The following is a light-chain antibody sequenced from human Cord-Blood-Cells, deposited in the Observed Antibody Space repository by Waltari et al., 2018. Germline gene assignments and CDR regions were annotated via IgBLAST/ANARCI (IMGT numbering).Light chain of an antibody. CDR2: DVS. Sequence: QSALTQPRSVSGSPGQSVTISCTGTSSDVGGYNYGSWYQQHPGKAPKLMIYDVSKRPSGVPDRFSGSKSGNTASLTISGLQAEDEADYYCCSYAGSYCYVFGTGTKVTVL. CDR3: CSYAGSYCYV. J-gene: IGLJ1*01. V-gene: IGLV2-11*02. CDR1: SSDVGGYNY.